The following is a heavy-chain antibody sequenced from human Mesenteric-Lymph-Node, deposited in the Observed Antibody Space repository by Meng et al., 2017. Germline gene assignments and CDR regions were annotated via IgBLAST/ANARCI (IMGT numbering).Heavy chain of an antibody. D-gene: IGHD2-21*02. CDR3: AREGYCGGDCYRIDY. Sequence: SETLSLTCTVSGGSVSSGSYYWSWIRQPPGKGLEWIGYIYYSGSTNYNPSLKSRVTISVDTSKNQFSLKLSSVTAADTAVYYCAREGYCGGDCYRIDYWGQGTLVTVSS. V-gene: IGHV4-61*01. CDR1: GGSVSSGSYY. CDR2: IYYSGST. J-gene: IGHJ4*02.